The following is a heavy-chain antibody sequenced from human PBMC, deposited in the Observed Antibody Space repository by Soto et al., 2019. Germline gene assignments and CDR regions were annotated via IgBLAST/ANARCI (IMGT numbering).Heavy chain of an antibody. J-gene: IGHJ2*01. CDR3: ATRGPDTSTYYGTGKYWYFDL. Sequence: GASVEVSCKASDYYIHWVRQAPGQGLEWMGIINPSGGSTYSQMFQGRVTMTRDTSTNTVYMELSSLRSEDTAVYYCATRGPDTSTYYGTGKYWYFDLWGRGTLVTVSS. V-gene: IGHV1-46*01. CDR2: INPSGGST. CDR1: DYY. D-gene: IGHD3-22*01.